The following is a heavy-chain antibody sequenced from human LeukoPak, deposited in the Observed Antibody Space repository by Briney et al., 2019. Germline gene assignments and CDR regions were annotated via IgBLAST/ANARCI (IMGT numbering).Heavy chain of an antibody. Sequence: QPGGSLRLSCAASGFIFSSYAMSWVRQAPGKGLEWVSAISGSGGSTYYADSVKGRFTISRDNSKNTLYLQMNSLRAEDTAVYYCAKDRSPVYCSSTSCYSGVDYWGQGTLVTVSS. V-gene: IGHV3-23*01. CDR1: GFIFSSYA. J-gene: IGHJ4*02. CDR2: ISGSGGST. D-gene: IGHD2-2*01. CDR3: AKDRSPVYCSSTSCYSGVDY.